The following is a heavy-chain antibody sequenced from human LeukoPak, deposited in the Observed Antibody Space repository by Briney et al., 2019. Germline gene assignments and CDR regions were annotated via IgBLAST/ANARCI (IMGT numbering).Heavy chain of an antibody. J-gene: IGHJ4*02. D-gene: IGHD3-10*01. Sequence: KPGGSLRLACSTSGFTFTNYGMNWIRQAPGKGLEWVSSIKKNGTVLYNADAVKGRFTISRDNAENTLYLQMNSLRAEDTAVYYCTRDTFGPNDYWGQGTLVTVSS. CDR3: TRDTFGPNDY. CDR2: IKKNGTVL. V-gene: IGHV3-21*01. CDR1: GFTFTNYG.